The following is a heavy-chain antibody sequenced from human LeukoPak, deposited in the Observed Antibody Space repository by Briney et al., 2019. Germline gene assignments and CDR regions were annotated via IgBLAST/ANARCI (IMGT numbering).Heavy chain of an antibody. CDR1: GYTFTSYG. J-gene: IGHJ4*02. CDR3: ARGLDPGYSSGWYYFDY. D-gene: IGHD6-19*01. CDR2: ISAYNGNT. Sequence: GASVKVSCKASGYTFTSYGISWVRQAPGQGLEWMGWISAYNGNTNYAQKHQGRVTMTTDTSTSTAYMELRSLRSDDTAVYYCARGLDPGYSSGWYYFDYWGQGTLVTVSS. V-gene: IGHV1-18*01.